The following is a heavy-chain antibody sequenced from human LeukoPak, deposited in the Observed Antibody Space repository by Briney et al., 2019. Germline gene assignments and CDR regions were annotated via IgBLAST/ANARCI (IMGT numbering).Heavy chain of an antibody. CDR1: GFAFGGFW. Sequence: PGGSLRLSCAASGFAFGGFWMPWVRQAPRKGLEWVSRINTDGRGTVYADSVKGRFTISRDNAKNTLYLQMNSLRAEDTAMYYCVRGLRGPDYWGQGTLVTVS. CDR3: VRGLRGPDY. J-gene: IGHJ4*02. V-gene: IGHV3-74*01. CDR2: INTDGRGT. D-gene: IGHD2-15*01.